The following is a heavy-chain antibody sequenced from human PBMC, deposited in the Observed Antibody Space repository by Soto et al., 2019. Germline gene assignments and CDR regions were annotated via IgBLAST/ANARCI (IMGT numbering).Heavy chain of an antibody. J-gene: IGHJ4*02. V-gene: IGHV4-39*01. CDR3: ARLADTAMVTAYYFDY. CDR2: IYYSGST. Sequence: QLQLQESGPGLVKPSETLSLTCTVSGGSISSSSYYWGWIRQPPGKGLEWIGSIYYSGSTYYNPSLKSRVTISVDTSKNQFSLKLSSVTAADTAVYYCARLADTAMVTAYYFDYWGQGTLVTVSS. D-gene: IGHD5-18*01. CDR1: GGSISSSSYY.